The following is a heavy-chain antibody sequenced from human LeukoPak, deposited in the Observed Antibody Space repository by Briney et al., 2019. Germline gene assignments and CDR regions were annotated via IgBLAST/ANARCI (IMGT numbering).Heavy chain of an antibody. CDR1: GFTFNSYG. CDR2: IRNDGTNK. D-gene: IGHD3-10*01. CDR3: ASTYYYNSGSYYPFDY. Sequence: SGGSLRLSCAASGFTFNSYGMHWVRQAPGKGLEWVAFIRNDGTNKYYADFVKGRFTISRDNSKNTLFLQMNSLRAEDTAVYYCASTYYYNSGSYYPFDYWGQGILVTVSS. J-gene: IGHJ4*02. V-gene: IGHV3-30*02.